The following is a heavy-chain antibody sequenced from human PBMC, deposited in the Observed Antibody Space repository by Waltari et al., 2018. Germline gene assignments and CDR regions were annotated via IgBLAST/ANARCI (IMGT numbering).Heavy chain of an antibody. V-gene: IGHV4-34*01. Sequence: QVQLQQWGAGLLKPSETLSLTCAVYGGSFSGYYWSWLRQPPGKGLEWIGEINHSGSTNYNPSLKSRVTISVDTSKNQFSLKLSSVTAADTAVYYCAKLNSNYYYYYMDVWGKGTTVTISS. J-gene: IGHJ6*03. CDR2: INHSGST. CDR3: AKLNSNYYYYYMDV. CDR1: GGSFSGYY. D-gene: IGHD4-4*01.